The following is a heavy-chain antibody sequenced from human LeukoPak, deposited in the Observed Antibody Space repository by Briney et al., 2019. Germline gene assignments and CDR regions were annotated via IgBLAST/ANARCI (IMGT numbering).Heavy chain of an antibody. CDR3: ARDRQNKDFWSGGDY. Sequence: ASVKVSCKASGYTFTSYYMHWVRQAPGQGLEWMGIINPSGGSTSYAQKFQGRVTMTRDTSTSTVYMELSSLRSEDTAVYYCARDRQNKDFWSGGDYWGQGTLVTVSS. J-gene: IGHJ4*02. CDR1: GYTFTSYY. D-gene: IGHD3-3*01. CDR2: INPSGGST. V-gene: IGHV1-46*01.